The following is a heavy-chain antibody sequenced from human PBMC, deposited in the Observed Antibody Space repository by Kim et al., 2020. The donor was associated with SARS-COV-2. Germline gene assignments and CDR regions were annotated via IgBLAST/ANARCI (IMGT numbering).Heavy chain of an antibody. CDR1: GYTFTSYY. J-gene: IGHJ6*02. CDR2: INPSGGST. CDR3: ARASGITMIVVVTVYGVDV. V-gene: IGHV1-46*01. Sequence: ASVKVSCKASGYTFTSYYMHWVRQAPGQGLEWMGIINPSGGSTSYAQKFQGRVTMTRDTSTSTVYMELSSLRSEDTAVYYCARASGITMIVVVTVYGVDVWGQGTTVTVSS. D-gene: IGHD3-22*01.